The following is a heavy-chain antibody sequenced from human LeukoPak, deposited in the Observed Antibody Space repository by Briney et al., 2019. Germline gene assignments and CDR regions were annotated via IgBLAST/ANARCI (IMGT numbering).Heavy chain of an antibody. CDR1: GLTYNTYY. CDR3: ARADWVGSGHAGFYSDY. CDR2: IRLLDGGT. Sequence: ASLTLSCKASGLTYNTYYLYWMRQAPGQGLECMGCIRLLDGGTIYAQTFQDRFIMNTDPSTNTASMELRSLTSDATAVYFCARADWVGSGHAGFYSDYWGQGTLVTVSS. D-gene: IGHD5-12*01. V-gene: IGHV1-2*02. J-gene: IGHJ4*02.